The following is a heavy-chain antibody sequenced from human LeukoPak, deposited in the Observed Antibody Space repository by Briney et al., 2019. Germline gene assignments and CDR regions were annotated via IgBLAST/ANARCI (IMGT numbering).Heavy chain of an antibody. CDR1: SYTFTSYG. CDR2: ITGYNANA. D-gene: IGHD3-22*01. V-gene: IGHV1-18*01. J-gene: IGHJ5*02. Sequence: ASVKVSCKASSYTFTSYGISWVRQAPGQGLEWMGWITGYNANAKYAQNLRGRVTMTTDTSTSTAYMDLRSLRSDDTAVYYCARVYYYDSSGHNWFDPWGQGTLVTVSS. CDR3: ARVYYYDSSGHNWFDP.